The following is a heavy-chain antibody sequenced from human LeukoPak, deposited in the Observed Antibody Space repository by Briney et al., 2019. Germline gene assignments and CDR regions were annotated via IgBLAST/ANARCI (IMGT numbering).Heavy chain of an antibody. V-gene: IGHV4-59*08. CDR2: IYYSGST. CDR1: GGSISSFF. CDR3: ARPSGDILTGYYGL. Sequence: PSETLSLTCTVSGGSISSFFWSWIRQPPGTRLEWIGYIYYSGSTNYNPSLKSRVTISVDTSKNQFSLKLSSVTAADTAVYYCARPSGDILTGYYGLWGQGTLVTVSS. D-gene: IGHD3-9*01. J-gene: IGHJ4*02.